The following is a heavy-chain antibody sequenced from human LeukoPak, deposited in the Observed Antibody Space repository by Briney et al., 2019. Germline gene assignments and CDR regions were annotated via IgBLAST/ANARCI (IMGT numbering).Heavy chain of an antibody. D-gene: IGHD5-18*01. CDR2: INHSGST. CDR1: GFTFSSYS. J-gene: IGHJ6*02. V-gene: IGHV4-34*01. Sequence: GSLRLSCAASGFTFSSYSMNWVRQPPGKGLEWIGEINHSGSTNYNPSLKSRVTISVDTSKNQFSLKLSSVTAADTAVYYCARNCRSYGPYGMDVWGQGTTVTVSS. CDR3: ARNCRSYGPYGMDV.